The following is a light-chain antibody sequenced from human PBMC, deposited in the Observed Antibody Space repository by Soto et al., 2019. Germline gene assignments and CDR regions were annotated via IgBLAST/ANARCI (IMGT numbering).Light chain of an antibody. CDR1: QSISSN. Sequence: ETVMTQSPATLSVSPGERATLSCRASQSISSNLAWFQQKPGQAPRLLIYDASTMATGFPARFSGSGSGTEFTLTISSLQSEDFALYYCQQYNNWPLTFGGGTKVEI. CDR2: DAS. V-gene: IGKV3-15*01. CDR3: QQYNNWPLT. J-gene: IGKJ4*01.